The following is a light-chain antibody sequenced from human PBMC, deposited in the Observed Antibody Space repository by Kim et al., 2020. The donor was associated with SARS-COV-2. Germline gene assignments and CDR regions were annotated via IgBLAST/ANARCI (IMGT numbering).Light chain of an antibody. CDR3: SAWDGSLNGWV. Sequence: GQRVTISCSGSSSNIGRNPVNWYQHLPGTAPKLLLYSNKPRPSGVPDRVSGSKSGTSASLDISGLQSDDEADYYCSAWDGSLNGWVFGGGTQLTVL. J-gene: IGLJ3*02. CDR1: SSNIGRNP. CDR2: SNK. V-gene: IGLV1-44*01.